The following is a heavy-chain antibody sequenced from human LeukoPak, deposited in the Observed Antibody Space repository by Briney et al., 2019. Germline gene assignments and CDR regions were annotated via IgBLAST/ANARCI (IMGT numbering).Heavy chain of an antibody. CDR3: ARGYCSSTSCYTDVFDP. J-gene: IGHJ5*02. V-gene: IGHV4-34*01. CDR1: GGSFSGYY. Sequence: SETLSLTCAVYGGSFSGYYWGWIRQPPGKGLEWIGTMYHSGITYYNPSLKSRVTISVDTSNNQFSLNLRSVTAADTAVYYCARGYCSSTSCYTDVFDPWGQGTLVTVSS. CDR2: MYHSGIT. D-gene: IGHD2-2*02.